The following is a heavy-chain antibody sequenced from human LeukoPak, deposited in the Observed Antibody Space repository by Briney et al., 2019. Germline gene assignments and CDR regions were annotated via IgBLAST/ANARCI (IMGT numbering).Heavy chain of an antibody. CDR2: IDPSDSYT. D-gene: IGHD6-13*01. J-gene: IGHJ5*02. Sequence: HGESLKISCKGSGYSFTSYWISWVRQMPGKGLEWMGRIDPSDSYTNYSPSFQGHVTISADKSISTAYLQWSSLKASDTAMYYCAGHRSSSWGYNWFDPWGQGTLVTVSS. CDR3: AGHRSSSWGYNWFDP. V-gene: IGHV5-10-1*01. CDR1: GYSFTSYW.